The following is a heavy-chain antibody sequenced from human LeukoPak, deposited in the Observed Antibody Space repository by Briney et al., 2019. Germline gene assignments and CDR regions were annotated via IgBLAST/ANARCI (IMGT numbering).Heavy chain of an antibody. CDR2: ISSSGDTI. CDR3: AREMDYYDSRPIDY. V-gene: IGHV3-48*03. J-gene: IGHJ4*02. CDR1: GFTFSSYE. Sequence: GGSLRLSCAASGFTFSSYEMNWVRQAPGKGLEGVSYISSSGDTIYYADSVNGRFTISRDSAKNSLYLQMNSLRAEDTAVYYCAREMDYYDSRPIDYWGQGTLVTVSS. D-gene: IGHD3-22*01.